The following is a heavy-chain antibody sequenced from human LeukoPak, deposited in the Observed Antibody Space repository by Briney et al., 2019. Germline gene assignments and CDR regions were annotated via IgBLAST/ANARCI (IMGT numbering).Heavy chain of an antibody. J-gene: IGHJ4*02. V-gene: IGHV4-34*01. Sequence: SETVSLTCAVYGGSFSGYYWSWIRQPPGKGLEWIGEINHSGSTNYNPSLKSRVTISVDTSKNQFSLKLSSVTAADTAVYYCARGLDQYGSGSYYNDYWGQGTLVTVSP. CDR2: INHSGST. CDR3: ARGLDQYGSGSYYNDY. CDR1: GGSFSGYY. D-gene: IGHD3-10*01.